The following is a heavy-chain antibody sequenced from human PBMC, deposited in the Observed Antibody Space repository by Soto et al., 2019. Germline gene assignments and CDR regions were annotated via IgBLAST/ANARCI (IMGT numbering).Heavy chain of an antibody. D-gene: IGHD3-22*01. CDR2: INADNGNT. V-gene: IGHV1-3*01. CDR1: GYTFTSCG. J-gene: IGHJ3*02. CDR3: ARSRGYYDSSGYHPDAFDI. Sequence: ASVKVSCKASGYTFTSCGISWVRQAPGKRLEWMGWINADNGNTKYSQKFQGRVTITRDTSASTAYMELSSLRSEDTAVYYCARSRGYYDSSGYHPDAFDIWGQGTMVTVSS.